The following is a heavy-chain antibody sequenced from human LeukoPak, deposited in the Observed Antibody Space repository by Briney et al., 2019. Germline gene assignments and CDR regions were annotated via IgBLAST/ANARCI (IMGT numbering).Heavy chain of an antibody. Sequence: RGSMRLSCAASGFTISNYAMMWVRQAPGKGLEWVSSITGTGDKIYVDSAKGRFTVSRDNSKTTLYLQINRLTAEARALIYVAKGKAPRAVDWFDSWGQGTLVTVSA. CDR1: GFTISNYA. J-gene: IGHJ5*01. CDR2: ITGTGDK. D-gene: IGHD6-19*01. CDR3: AKGKAPRAVDWFDS. V-gene: IGHV3-23*01.